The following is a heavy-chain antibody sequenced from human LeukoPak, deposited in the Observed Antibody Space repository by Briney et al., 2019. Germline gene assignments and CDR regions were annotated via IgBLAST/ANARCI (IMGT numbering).Heavy chain of an antibody. CDR3: ARHARYSSSWPYNWFDP. V-gene: IGHV4-39*01. J-gene: IGHJ5*02. Sequence: SETLSLTCTVSGGSISSSSYYWGWIRQPPGKGLEWIGSIYYSGSTYYNPSLKSRVTISVDTSKNQFSLKLSSVTAADTAVYYCARHARYSSSWPYNWFDPWGQGTLVTVSS. D-gene: IGHD6-13*01. CDR2: IYYSGST. CDR1: GGSISSSSYY.